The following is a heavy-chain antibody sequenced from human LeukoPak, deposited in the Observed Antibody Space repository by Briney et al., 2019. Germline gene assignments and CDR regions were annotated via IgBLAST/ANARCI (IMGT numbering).Heavy chain of an antibody. Sequence: SETLSLTCAVYGGSFSGYYWSWIRQPPGKGLEWIGEINHSGSTNYNPSLKSRVTTSVDTSKNQFSLKLSSVTAADTAVYYCARYGTMVRGVITWFDPWGQGTLVTVSS. D-gene: IGHD3-10*01. CDR3: ARYGTMVRGVITWFDP. J-gene: IGHJ5*02. CDR1: GGSFSGYY. V-gene: IGHV4-34*01. CDR2: INHSGST.